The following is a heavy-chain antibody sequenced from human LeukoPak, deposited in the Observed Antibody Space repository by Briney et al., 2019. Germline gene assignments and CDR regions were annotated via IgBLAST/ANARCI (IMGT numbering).Heavy chain of an antibody. CDR2: LNPSGGNT. V-gene: IGHV1-46*01. D-gene: IGHD5-18*01. CDR1: GYTFIHDH. Sequence: ASVKVSCKASGYTFIHDHVHWVRQAPGQGLEWMGILNPSGGNTIYAPKFQGRLTMTRDTSTTTVYMELSSLRSEDTAVYYCATVDTTVGVYVDYWGQGTLVTVSS. J-gene: IGHJ4*02. CDR3: ATVDTTVGVYVDY.